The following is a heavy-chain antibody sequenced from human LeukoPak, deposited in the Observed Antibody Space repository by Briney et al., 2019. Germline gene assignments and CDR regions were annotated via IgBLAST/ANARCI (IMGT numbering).Heavy chain of an antibody. D-gene: IGHD3-10*01. CDR3: ARDINYVDY. Sequence: XSMNWVRQXXGXGLEWVSSISSSSSYIYYADSVKGRFTISRDNAKNSLYLQMNSLRAEDTAVYYCARDINYVDYWGQGTLVTVSS. J-gene: IGHJ4*02. CDR2: ISSSSSYI. CDR1: XS. V-gene: IGHV3-21*01.